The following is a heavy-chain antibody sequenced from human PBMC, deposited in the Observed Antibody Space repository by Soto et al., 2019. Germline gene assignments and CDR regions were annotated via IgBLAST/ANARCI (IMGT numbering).Heavy chain of an antibody. CDR3: AADDMTTVL. V-gene: IGHV1-58*01. Sequence: SVKVSCKASGFTFSNSAVQWVRQARGQRLEWIGWSVVGSGNTNYAQRFQERVSITRDMSTSTAYLEVNSLRSEDTAVYYCAADDMTTVLWGQGTPVTVSS. D-gene: IGHD1-1*01. J-gene: IGHJ4*02. CDR1: GFTFSNSA. CDR2: SVVGSGNT.